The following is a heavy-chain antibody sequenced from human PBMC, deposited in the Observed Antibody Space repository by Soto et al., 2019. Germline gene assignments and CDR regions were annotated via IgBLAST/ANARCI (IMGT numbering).Heavy chain of an antibody. Sequence: QVQLQEAGPGLVKPSQTLSLTCTVSGGSISSGGYYWSWIRQHPTKGLEWIGYIYYSGNTYYNPSLKSRITRSLDTSKTQFSVNLSSMTAAATAVYYCARGGPTAISGAGPFDIWGHGTMVTVTS. CDR1: GGSISSGGYY. J-gene: IGHJ3*02. D-gene: IGHD3-9*01. CDR3: ARGGPTAISGAGPFDI. V-gene: IGHV4-30-4*08. CDR2: IYYSGNT.